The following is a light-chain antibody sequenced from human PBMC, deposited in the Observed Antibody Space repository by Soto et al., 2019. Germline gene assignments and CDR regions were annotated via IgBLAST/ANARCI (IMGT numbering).Light chain of an antibody. J-gene: IGKJ2*01. CDR1: QNIFSF. CDR2: AAS. CDR3: QQSYSVPHT. V-gene: IGKV1-39*01. Sequence: DIQMTQSPSSLSASVGDSVTITCRASQNIFSFLGWYQHKPGKAPELLIYAASSLRSGVLSRFSGRGSGTDFALTISNLQPEDSATFYCQQSYSVPHTFGQGTKLGIK.